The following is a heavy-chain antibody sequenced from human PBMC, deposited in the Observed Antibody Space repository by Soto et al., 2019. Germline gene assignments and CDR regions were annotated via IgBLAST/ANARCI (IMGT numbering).Heavy chain of an antibody. Sequence: GGSLRLSCAAFGFTYNSYDMHWVRRVPGKGLEWVSSMGGAGAREYAGSVKGRFIISRDNAKNSLYLQMDNLRAGDTAVYYCTRAAFGDGMDLWGQGTPVTVSS. D-gene: IGHD3-10*01. V-gene: IGHV3-13*01. CDR2: MGGAGAR. CDR1: GFTYNSYD. J-gene: IGHJ6*02. CDR3: TRAAFGDGMDL.